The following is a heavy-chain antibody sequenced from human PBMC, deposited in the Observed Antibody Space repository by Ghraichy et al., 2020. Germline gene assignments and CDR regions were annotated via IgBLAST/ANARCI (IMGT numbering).Heavy chain of an antibody. J-gene: IGHJ4*02. CDR3: AKDPSGSSSPIDN. CDR2: ISGGST. D-gene: IGHD6-6*01. Sequence: GGSLRLSCAASGFTLSSYAMSWVRQAPGKGLEWVSGISGGSTYYADSVKGRFTISRDKSKNMLYLQMNSLRAEDTAVYYCAKDPSGSSSPIDNWGQGTLVTVSS. V-gene: IGHV3-23*01. CDR1: GFTLSSYA.